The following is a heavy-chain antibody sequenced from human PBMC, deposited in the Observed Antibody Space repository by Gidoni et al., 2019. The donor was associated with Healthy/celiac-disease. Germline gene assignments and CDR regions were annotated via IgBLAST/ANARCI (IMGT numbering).Heavy chain of an antibody. V-gene: IGHV3-64D*06. D-gene: IGHD4-17*01. J-gene: IGHJ4*02. CDR2: ISSNGGST. Sequence: EVQLVESGGGLVPPGGSLRLSCSASGFPFSSYAMHWVRQAPGKGLEYVSAISSNGGSTYYADSVKGRFTISRDNSKNTLYLQMSSLRAEDTAVYYCVTTPDYGDLILDYWGQGTLVTVSS. CDR1: GFPFSSYA. CDR3: VTTPDYGDLILDY.